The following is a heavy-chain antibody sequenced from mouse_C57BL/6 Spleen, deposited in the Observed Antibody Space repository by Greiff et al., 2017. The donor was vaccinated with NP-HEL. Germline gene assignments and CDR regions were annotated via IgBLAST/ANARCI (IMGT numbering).Heavy chain of an antibody. J-gene: IGHJ3*01. D-gene: IGHD2-3*01. V-gene: IGHV1-53*01. CDR3: AIYDGNGRAWFAY. Sequence: VQLQQSGTELVKPGASVKLSCKASGYTFTSYWMHWVKQRPGQGLEWIGNINPSNGCTNYNEKFKSKATLTVDKSSSTAYMQLSSLTSEDSAVYYCAIYDGNGRAWFAYWGQGTLVTVSA. CDR2: INPSNGCT. CDR1: GYTFTSYW.